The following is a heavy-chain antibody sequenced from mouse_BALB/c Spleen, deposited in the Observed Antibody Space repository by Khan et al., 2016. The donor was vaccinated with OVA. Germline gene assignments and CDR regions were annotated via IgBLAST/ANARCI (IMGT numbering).Heavy chain of an antibody. CDR2: IYPSDSYI. CDR1: GYTFTNSW. D-gene: IGHD2-3*01. Sequence: VQLQESGTELVRPGASVKLSCKASGYTFTNSWIHWVKQRPGQGLEWIGNIYPSDSYINYNQKFRDKATLPADKSSTTAYMHLSSPTSEDSAVYYWTREGVDGSSVAYWGQGTLVTVSA. J-gene: IGHJ3*01. V-gene: IGHV1-69*02. CDR3: TREGVDGSSVAY.